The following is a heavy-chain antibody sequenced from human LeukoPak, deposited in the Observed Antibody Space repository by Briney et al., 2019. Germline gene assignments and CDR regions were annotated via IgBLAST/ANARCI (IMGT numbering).Heavy chain of an antibody. CDR3: ARENYDI. Sequence: GGSLRLSCAASGFTFRNYWMSWVRQAPGKGLEWVANIKQDGSEKYYVDSVKGRFTISRDNAKNSLYLQLKSLRAEDTAAYNCARENYDIWGQGTMVTVSS. CDR1: GFTFRNYW. D-gene: IGHD5-24*01. V-gene: IGHV3-7*01. J-gene: IGHJ3*02. CDR2: IKQDGSEK.